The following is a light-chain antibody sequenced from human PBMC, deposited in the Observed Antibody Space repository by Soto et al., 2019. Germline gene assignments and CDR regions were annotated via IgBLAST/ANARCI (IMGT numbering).Light chain of an antibody. V-gene: IGKV1-17*01. Sequence: DIQMTQSPSSLSASVGARVTITCRASQGIRYNLGWYQQRPGKAPERLIYDTFTLASGVPSRFSGSGSGTEFTITIVSLQPEDVASYDGLQEKAYPWTFGQWTKVELK. J-gene: IGKJ1*01. CDR2: DTF. CDR1: QGIRYN. CDR3: LQEKAYPWT.